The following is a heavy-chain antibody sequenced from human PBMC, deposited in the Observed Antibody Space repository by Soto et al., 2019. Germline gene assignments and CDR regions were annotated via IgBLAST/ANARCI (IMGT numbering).Heavy chain of an antibody. CDR2: AYHSGST. J-gene: IGHJ4*02. Sequence: QLQLQESGPGLVRPSGTLSLTCAVSGGFTSTNNWWSWVRQPPGKGLEWIGDAYHSGSTEYNPSLKSRVSISVDKSKNQISLKLTSATAADTAVYYCARSPPSSYYGGSGTFDYWGQGTRVNVSS. CDR3: ARSPPSSYYGGSGTFDY. CDR1: GGFTSTNNW. D-gene: IGHD3-10*01. V-gene: IGHV4-4*02.